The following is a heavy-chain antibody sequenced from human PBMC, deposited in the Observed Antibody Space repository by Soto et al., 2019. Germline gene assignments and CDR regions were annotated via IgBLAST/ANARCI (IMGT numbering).Heavy chain of an antibody. V-gene: IGHV3-53*04. D-gene: IGHD5-12*01. Sequence: PGGSLRLSCAVSGFTVSNNYMNWVRQAPGKGLEWVSVIYSDDTTYYADSVKGRFTISRHSSKNTLYIQMNNLRAEDTAVYYCAREGGYDHFFDYWGQGTLVTVSS. CDR1: GFTVSNNY. CDR3: AREGGYDHFFDY. CDR2: IYSDDTT. J-gene: IGHJ4*02.